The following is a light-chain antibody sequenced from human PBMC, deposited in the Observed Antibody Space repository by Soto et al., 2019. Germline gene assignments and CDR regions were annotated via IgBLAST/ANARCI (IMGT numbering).Light chain of an antibody. CDR2: DVS. CDR3: QQYGSL. CDR1: QSVSSY. J-gene: IGKJ3*01. Sequence: EIVLTQSPATLSLSPGERATLSCRASQSVSSYLAWYQQKPGQAPRLLMYDVSSRATGIPDRFSGSGTGTDFTLTISRLEPEDFAVYYCQQYGSLFGPGTKVDI. V-gene: IGKV3-20*01.